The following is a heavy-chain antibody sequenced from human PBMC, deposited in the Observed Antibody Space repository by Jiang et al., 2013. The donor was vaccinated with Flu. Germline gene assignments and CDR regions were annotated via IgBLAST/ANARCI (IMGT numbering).Heavy chain of an antibody. CDR2: ISGSGGST. D-gene: IGHD5-24*01. J-gene: IGHJ4*02. CDR1: GFTFSSYA. Sequence: QLLESGGGLVQPGGSLRLSCAASGFTFSSYAMSWVRQAPGKGLEWVSAISGSGGSTYYADSVKGRFTISRDNSKNTLYLQMNSLRAEDTAVYYCAKKSSPFIVEMASVDYWGQGTLVTVSS. V-gene: IGHV3-23*01. CDR3: AKKSSPFIVEMASVDY.